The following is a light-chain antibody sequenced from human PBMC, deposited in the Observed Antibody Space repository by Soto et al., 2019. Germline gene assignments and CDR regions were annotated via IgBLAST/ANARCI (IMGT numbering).Light chain of an antibody. CDR2: DAS. CDR3: QQSGTSPIT. J-gene: IGKJ5*01. V-gene: IGKV3D-20*01. Sequence: EIVLAQSPDTLSLSPGERATLSCGASQSVSRSYLAWYQQKPGLAPRLIIYDASTRATGIPDRFSGSGSGTDFTLTISRLEPEDFAVYYCQQSGTSPITFGQGTRLEI. CDR1: QSVSRSY.